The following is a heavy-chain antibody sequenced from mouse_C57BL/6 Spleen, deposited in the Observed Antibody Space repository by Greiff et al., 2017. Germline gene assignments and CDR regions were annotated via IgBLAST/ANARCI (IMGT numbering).Heavy chain of an antibody. CDR1: GFTFSDYY. J-gene: IGHJ4*01. CDR2: INYDGSST. V-gene: IGHV5-16*01. D-gene: IGHD1-1*01. Sequence: EVQLVESEGGLVQPGSSMKLSCTASGFTFSDYYMAWVRQVPEKGLEWVANINYDGSSTYYLDSLKSRFIISRDNAKNILYLQMSSLKSEDTATYYCSRDPGTYAMDDWGQGTTVTVSS. CDR3: SRDPGTYAMDD.